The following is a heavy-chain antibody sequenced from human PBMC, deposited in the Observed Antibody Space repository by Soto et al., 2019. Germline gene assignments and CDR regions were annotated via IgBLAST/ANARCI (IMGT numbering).Heavy chain of an antibody. Sequence: EVPLLESGGGLVQPGGSLRVSCAASGFTFSSYAMSWVRQAPGKGLEWVSAISGSGGSTYYADSVKGRFTISRDNSKNTLYLQMNSLRAEDTAVYYCARDMYSSSWYFYYYSMDVWGQGTTVTVSS. V-gene: IGHV3-23*01. J-gene: IGHJ6*02. CDR3: ARDMYSSSWYFYYYSMDV. D-gene: IGHD6-13*01. CDR1: GFTFSSYA. CDR2: ISGSGGST.